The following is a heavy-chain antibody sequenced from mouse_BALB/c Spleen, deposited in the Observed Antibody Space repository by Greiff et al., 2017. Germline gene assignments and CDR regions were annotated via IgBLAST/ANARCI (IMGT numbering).Heavy chain of an antibody. CDR2: ISSGSSTI. V-gene: IGHV5-17*02. CDR1: GFTFSSFG. Sequence: EVMLVESGGGLVKPGGSLKLSCAASGFTFSSFGMHWVRQAPEKGLEWVAYISSGSSTIYYADTVKGRFTISRDNPKNTLFLQMTSLRSEDTAMYYCARENWDYWGQGTTLTVSS. D-gene: IGHD4-1*01. CDR3: ARENWDY. J-gene: IGHJ2*01.